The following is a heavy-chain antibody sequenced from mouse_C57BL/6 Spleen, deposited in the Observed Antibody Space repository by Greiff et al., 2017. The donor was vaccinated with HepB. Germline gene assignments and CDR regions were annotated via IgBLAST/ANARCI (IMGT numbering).Heavy chain of an antibody. CDR1: GFSLTSYG. V-gene: IGHV2-2*01. CDR2: IWSGGST. J-gene: IGHJ3*01. Sequence: QVHVKQSGPGLVQPSQSLSITCTVSGFSLTSYGVHWVRQSPGKGLEWLGVIWSGGSTDYNAAFISRLSISKDNSKSQVFFKMNSLQADDTAIYYCATLSSPAWFAYWGQGTLVTVSA. CDR3: ATLSSPAWFAY. D-gene: IGHD1-1*01.